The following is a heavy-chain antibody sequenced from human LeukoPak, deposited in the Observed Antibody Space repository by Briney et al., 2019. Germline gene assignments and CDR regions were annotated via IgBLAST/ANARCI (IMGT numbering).Heavy chain of an antibody. D-gene: IGHD6-13*01. V-gene: IGHV4-59*01. CDR3: ARGWELAAAGTVFDY. CDR1: GGSISSYY. CDR2: IYYSGST. Sequence: SETLSLTCTVSGGSISSYYWSWIRQPPGKGLEWIGYIYYSGSTNYNPSLKSRVTISVDTSKNQFSLKLSSVTAADTAVYYCARGWELAAAGTVFDYWGQGTLVTVSS. J-gene: IGHJ4*02.